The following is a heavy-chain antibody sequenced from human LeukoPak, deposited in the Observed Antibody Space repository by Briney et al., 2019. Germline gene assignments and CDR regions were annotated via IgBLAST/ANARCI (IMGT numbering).Heavy chain of an antibody. D-gene: IGHD3-9*01. CDR3: ASDCTNYDLLTGYYPDV. CDR2: IYSGGST. V-gene: IGHV3-53*01. J-gene: IGHJ6*02. CDR1: GFTVSNNY. Sequence: GGSLRLSCAASGFTVSNNYMSWVRQAPGKGLEWVSVIYSGGSTYYAESVKGRFTISRDNSKNTLYLQMNSLRAEDTAVYYCASDCTNYDLLTGYYPDVWGQGTTVTVSS.